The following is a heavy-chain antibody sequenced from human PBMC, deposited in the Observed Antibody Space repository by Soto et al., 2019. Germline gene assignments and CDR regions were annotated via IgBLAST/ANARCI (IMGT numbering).Heavy chain of an antibody. CDR1: GFTFSSYS. CDR2: ISSSSSTI. CDR3: ARDRVWYYERPEDFDI. D-gene: IGHD3-22*01. J-gene: IGHJ3*02. V-gene: IGHV3-48*02. Sequence: EVQLVESGGGLVQPGGSLRLSCAASGFTFSSYSMNWVRQAPGKGLEWVSDISSSSSTIYYADSVKGRFTISRDNAKNSLYLQMNRLGDEDTAGYYCARDRVWYYERPEDFDILGQGKMVTVSS.